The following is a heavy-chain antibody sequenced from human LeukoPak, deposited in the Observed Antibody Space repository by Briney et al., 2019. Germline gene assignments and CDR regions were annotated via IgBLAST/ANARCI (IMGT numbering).Heavy chain of an antibody. Sequence: GGSLRLSCAASGFTFSSYAKSWVRQAPGKGLEWVSAISGSGGSTYYADSVKGRFTISRDNSKNTLYLQMNSLRAEDTAVYYCAKVRGSWQDAFDIWGQGTMVTVSS. J-gene: IGHJ3*02. V-gene: IGHV3-23*01. CDR2: ISGSGGST. CDR1: GFTFSSYA. D-gene: IGHD6-13*01. CDR3: AKVRGSWQDAFDI.